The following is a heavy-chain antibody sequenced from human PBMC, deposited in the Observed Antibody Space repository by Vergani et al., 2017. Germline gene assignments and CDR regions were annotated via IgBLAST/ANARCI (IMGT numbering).Heavy chain of an antibody. CDR1: GFTFSSYA. D-gene: IGHD2-2*01. CDR2: ISGSGGST. V-gene: IGHV3-23*01. Sequence: EVQLLESGGGLVQPGGSLRLSCAASGFTFSSYAMSWVRQAPGKGLEWVSAISGSGGSTYSADSVKGRFTISRDNSKKTLYLQMNSLRAEDTAVYYCAKSAVPALYXFDYWGQGTLVTVSS. CDR3: AKSAVPALYXFDY. J-gene: IGHJ4*02.